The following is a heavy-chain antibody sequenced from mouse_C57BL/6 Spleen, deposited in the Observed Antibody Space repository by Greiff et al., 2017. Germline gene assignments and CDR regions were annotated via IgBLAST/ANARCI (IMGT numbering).Heavy chain of an antibody. CDR3: ARGGNYEGNAMDY. CDR1: GYAFRSSW. J-gene: IGHJ4*01. V-gene: IGHV1-82*01. Sequence: QVQLQQSGPELVKPGASVKISCTASGYAFRSSWMNWVKQRPGKGLEWIGRIYPGDGDTNYNGKFKGKATLTADKSSSTAYMQLSSLTSEDSAVYFCARGGNYEGNAMDYWGQGTSVTVPS. D-gene: IGHD2-1*01. CDR2: IYPGDGDT.